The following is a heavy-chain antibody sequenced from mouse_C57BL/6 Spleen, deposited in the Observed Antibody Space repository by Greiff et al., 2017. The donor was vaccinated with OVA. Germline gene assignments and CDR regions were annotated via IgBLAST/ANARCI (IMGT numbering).Heavy chain of an antibody. CDR2: IYPGGGYT. D-gene: IGHD2-4*01. J-gene: IGHJ2*01. V-gene: IGHV1-63*01. CDR1: GYTFTNYW. CDR3: ARGGGDYGYFDY. Sequence: QVHVKQSGAELVRPGTSVKMSCKASGYTFTNYWIGWAKQRPGHGLEWIGDIYPGGGYTNYNEKFKGKATLTADKSSSTAYMQFSSLTSEDSAIYYCARGGGDYGYFDYWGQGTTLTVSS.